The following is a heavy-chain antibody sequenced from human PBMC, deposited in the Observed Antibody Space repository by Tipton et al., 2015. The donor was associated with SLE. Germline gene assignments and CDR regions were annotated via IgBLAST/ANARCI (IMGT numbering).Heavy chain of an antibody. CDR3: AREGVSFGSAIYYYSFLGV. J-gene: IGHJ6*04. CDR1: GGSIRSINYY. V-gene: IGHV4-31*03. CDR2: IYYTGST. D-gene: IGHD3-10*01. Sequence: TLSLTCTVSGGSIRSINYYWSWIRQHPEKGLEWIGYIYYTGSTSYNPSLESRVTISVDTSKNQFSLKLNSVTAADTAVYYCAREGVSFGSAIYYYSFLGVWGTGATVPVPS.